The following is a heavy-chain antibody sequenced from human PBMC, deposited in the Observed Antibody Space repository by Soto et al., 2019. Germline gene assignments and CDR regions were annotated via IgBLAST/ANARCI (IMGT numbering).Heavy chain of an antibody. Sequence: QVQLVQSGAEVKKPGASVKVSCKASGYTFTSYDINWVRQATGQGLEWMGWMNPNSGNTGYAQKFQGRVTMTRNTSISTAYMELSSPRSEDTAVYYCARRRITMVRGGNWFDPWGQGTLVTVSS. J-gene: IGHJ5*02. CDR1: GYTFTSYD. CDR3: ARRRITMVRGGNWFDP. V-gene: IGHV1-8*01. CDR2: MNPNSGNT. D-gene: IGHD3-10*01.